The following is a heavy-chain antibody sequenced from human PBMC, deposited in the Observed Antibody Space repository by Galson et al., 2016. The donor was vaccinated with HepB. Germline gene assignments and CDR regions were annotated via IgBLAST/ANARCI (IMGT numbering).Heavy chain of an antibody. CDR2: IKSKVDGGTE. J-gene: IGHJ4*02. CDR3: TADIPNVGSGYNDFDF. V-gene: IGHV3-15*01. D-gene: IGHD5-12*01. Sequence: SLRLSCAASGFSFSHPFSNAFKHAWMRWVRQAQGKGLEWVGRIKSKVDGGTEHYAAHVKGRFTVTRDESKDMRYLQMDSLKTEDTAVYYCTADIPNVGSGYNDFDFWGQGTLVTVSS. CDR1: GFSFSHPFSNAFKHAW.